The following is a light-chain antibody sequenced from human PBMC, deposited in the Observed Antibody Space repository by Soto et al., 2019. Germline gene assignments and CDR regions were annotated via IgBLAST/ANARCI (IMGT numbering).Light chain of an antibody. CDR1: SSDVGGYNF. CDR2: DVT. Sequence: QSVLTQPASVSGSPGQSTTISCTGTSSDVGGYNFVSWYQQHPGKAPKLMIYDVTNRPSGVSNRFSGSKSGNTASLTISGLQAEDEADYYCLSYSSSTSPYVLGTATKLTVL. V-gene: IGLV2-14*01. J-gene: IGLJ1*01. CDR3: LSYSSSTSPYV.